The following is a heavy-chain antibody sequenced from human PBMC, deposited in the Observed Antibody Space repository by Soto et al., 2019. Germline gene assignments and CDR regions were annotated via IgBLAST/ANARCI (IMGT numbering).Heavy chain of an antibody. D-gene: IGHD6-13*01. CDR2: IYPGDSDT. J-gene: IGHJ6*02. CDR1: GYSFTSYW. CDR3: ARQVRALGSWPLPGGGMDV. V-gene: IGHV5-51*01. Sequence: PGESLKISCKGSGYSFTSYWIGWVRQMPGKGLEWTGIIYPGDSDTRYSPSFQGQVTISADKSISTAYLQWSSLKASDTAMYYCARQVRALGSWPLPGGGMDVWGQGTTVTVS.